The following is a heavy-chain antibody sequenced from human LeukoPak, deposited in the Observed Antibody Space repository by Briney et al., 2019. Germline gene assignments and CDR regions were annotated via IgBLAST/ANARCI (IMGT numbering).Heavy chain of an antibody. CDR1: GFTFDDYT. J-gene: IGHJ4*02. V-gene: IGHV3-43*01. CDR3: VRGQLWSYYHDY. Sequence: GGSLRLSCAASGFTFDDYTMHWVRHAPGKGLEWVSLTYWDGRVTYYADSVKGRFTVSRDNAKNTVYLEMNSLRAEDTAVYYCVRGQLWSYYHDYWGQGTLVTVSS. CDR2: TYWDGRVT. D-gene: IGHD5-18*01.